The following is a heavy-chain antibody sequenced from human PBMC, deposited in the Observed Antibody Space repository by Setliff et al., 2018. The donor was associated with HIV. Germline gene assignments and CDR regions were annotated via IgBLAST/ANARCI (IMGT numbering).Heavy chain of an antibody. CDR3: ARPRRVRSRAWYWFDI. J-gene: IGHJ5*02. V-gene: IGHV1-18*01. D-gene: IGHD6-19*01. CDR1: GYTFSNFG. CDR2: ISDYNSNT. Sequence: ASVKVSCKSSGYTFSNFGLSWVRQAPGQGLEWMGWISDYNSNTEYAQKLQGRVTVTKDTSTSTAYMELRSLRPDDTAVYYCARPRRVRSRAWYWFDIWGQGTLVTVSS.